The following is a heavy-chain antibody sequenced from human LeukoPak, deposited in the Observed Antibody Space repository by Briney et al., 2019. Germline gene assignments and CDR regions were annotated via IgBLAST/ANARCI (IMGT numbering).Heavy chain of an antibody. CDR1: GASISSYY. CDR2: IYTSGST. J-gene: IGHJ6*03. Sequence: SETLSLTCTVSGASISSYYWTWIRQPAGKGLEWIGRIYTSGSTNYNPSLKSRVTISVDTSKNQFSLKLSSVTAADTAVYYCARHTAAGKRRGYYYYYMDVWGKGTTVTVSS. D-gene: IGHD6-13*01. CDR3: ARHTAAGKRRGYYYYYMDV. V-gene: IGHV4-4*07.